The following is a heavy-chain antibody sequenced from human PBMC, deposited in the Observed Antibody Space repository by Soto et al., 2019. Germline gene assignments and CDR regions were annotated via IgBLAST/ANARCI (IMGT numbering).Heavy chain of an antibody. V-gene: IGHV3-15*01. CDR3: TTDRINGDPGAFDI. D-gene: IGHD2-21*02. J-gene: IGHJ3*02. Sequence: GGSLRLSCAASGFIFTNAWMSWVRQAPGKGLEWVGLIKSKSDGGTTDYAAPVKGRFTISRDDSKNTLYLQMNSLKTEDTAVYYCTTDRINGDPGAFDIWGQGTMVTVSS. CDR2: IKSKSDGGTT. CDR1: GFIFTNAW.